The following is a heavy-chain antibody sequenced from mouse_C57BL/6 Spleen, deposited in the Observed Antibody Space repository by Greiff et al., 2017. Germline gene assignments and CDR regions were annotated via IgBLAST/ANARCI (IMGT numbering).Heavy chain of an antibody. Sequence: QVPLQQSGAELVKPGASVKMSCKASGYSFTTYPIEWMKQNHGKSLEWIGNFHPYNDDTKYNEKFKGKATWTVEKSSSTVYLELSRLTSDDSAVYYCARRDYDGYAMDYWGQGTSVTVSS. D-gene: IGHD2-4*01. J-gene: IGHJ4*01. V-gene: IGHV1-47*01. CDR2: FHPYNDDT. CDR1: GYSFTTYP. CDR3: ARRDYDGYAMDY.